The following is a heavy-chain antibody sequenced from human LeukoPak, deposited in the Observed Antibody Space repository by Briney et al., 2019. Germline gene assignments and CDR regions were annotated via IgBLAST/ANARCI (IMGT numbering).Heavy chain of an antibody. Sequence: ASVKVSCKASGYTFTSYGISWVRQAPGQGLEWMGWINSNSGGTNYAQKFQGRVTMTTDTSTSTVYMELRSLRSDDTAVYYCARDDNYGSGQPDDWGQGTLVTVSS. D-gene: IGHD3-10*01. CDR2: INSNSGGT. V-gene: IGHV1-18*01. CDR1: GYTFTSYG. CDR3: ARDDNYGSGQPDD. J-gene: IGHJ4*02.